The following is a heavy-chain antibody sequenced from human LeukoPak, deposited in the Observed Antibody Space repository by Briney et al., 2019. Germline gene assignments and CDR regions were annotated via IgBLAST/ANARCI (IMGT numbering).Heavy chain of an antibody. CDR2: IKQDGSEK. V-gene: IGHV3-7*01. Sequence: GGSLRLSCAASGFTFSSYWMSWVRQAPGKGLEWVANIKQDGSEKYYVDSVKGRFTISRDNAKNSLYLQMNSLRAEDTAVYYRARDRPDYYDSSGYVFDPWGQGTLVTVSS. D-gene: IGHD3-22*01. CDR3: ARDRPDYYDSSGYVFDP. J-gene: IGHJ5*02. CDR1: GFTFSSYW.